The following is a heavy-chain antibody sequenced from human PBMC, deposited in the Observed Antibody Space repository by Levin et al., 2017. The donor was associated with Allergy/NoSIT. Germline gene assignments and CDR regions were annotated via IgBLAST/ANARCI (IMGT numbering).Heavy chain of an antibody. CDR3: SSYDILTGYNN. D-gene: IGHD3-9*01. J-gene: IGHJ4*01. CDR2: IRIRANNYTT. V-gene: IGHV3-73*01. Sequence: GGSLRLSCAASGFTFSGTAIHWVRQAYGKGLEWVGRIRIRANNYTTAHASSLKGRFTISRDDSENTAYLQMHSLATEDTAVYYCSSYDILTGYNNWGQGTLVTVSS. CDR1: GFTFSGTA.